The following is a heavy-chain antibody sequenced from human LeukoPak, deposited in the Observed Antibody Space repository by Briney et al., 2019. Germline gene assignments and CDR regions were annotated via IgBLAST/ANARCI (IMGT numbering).Heavy chain of an antibody. J-gene: IGHJ4*02. V-gene: IGHV4-4*02. CDR1: GGSISSSNW. Sequence: SGTLSLTCAVSGGSISSSNWWSWVRQPPGKGLEWIGEIYHSGSTNYNPSLKSRVTISVDKSKNQFSLKLSSVTAADTAVYYCARGCIYSSSWYYFDYWGQGTLVTVSS. CDR2: IYHSGST. CDR3: ARGCIYSSSWYYFDY. D-gene: IGHD6-13*01.